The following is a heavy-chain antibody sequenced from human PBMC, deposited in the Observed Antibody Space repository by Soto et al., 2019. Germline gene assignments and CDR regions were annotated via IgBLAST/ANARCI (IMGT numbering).Heavy chain of an antibody. CDR3: AKDQTTGPSFYSDMDV. J-gene: IGHJ6*03. CDR1: GFSFRNYG. V-gene: IGHV3-30*18. D-gene: IGHD1-1*01. CDR2: ISDDGDDE. Sequence: QVQLVESGGGVVQPGRSLRLSCAASGFSFRNYGMHWVRQVPGKGLECVAVISDDGDDEYSADSVKGRFTISRDNSKHTLYLQMNSLRPEDSAVYFCAKDQTTGPSFYSDMDVWGKGTPVTV.